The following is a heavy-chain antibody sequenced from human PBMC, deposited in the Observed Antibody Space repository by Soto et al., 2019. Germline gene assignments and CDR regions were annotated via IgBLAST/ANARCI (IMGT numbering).Heavy chain of an antibody. V-gene: IGHV1-18*01. J-gene: IGHJ6*02. Sequence: QVHLVQFGAEVKKPGASVNVSCKTSGYTFTRNGISWVRQAPGQGLEWMGWISPKSGNIKYAQKFQGRVIMTTDTSTSTAYMELRSLRSDDTAVYYCVKDRDSNSWPSRDVWGPGTTVTVSS. CDR3: VKDRDSNSWPSRDV. D-gene: IGHD3-22*01. CDR2: ISPKSGNI. CDR1: GYTFTRNG.